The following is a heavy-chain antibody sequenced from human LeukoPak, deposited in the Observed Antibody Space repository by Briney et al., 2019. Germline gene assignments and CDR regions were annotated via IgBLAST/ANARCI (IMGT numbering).Heavy chain of an antibody. CDR2: INSDGSIT. V-gene: IGHV3-74*01. D-gene: IGHD3-16*01. J-gene: IGHJ4*02. CDR3: TRAADHHGGFDY. Sequence: GGSLRLSCAASGFTFSSYWMHWVRQAPGKGLMWVSRINSDGSITNYADSVKGRFTISRDNAKNTLYLQLNSLRAEDTAVYYCTRAADHHGGFDYWGPGTLVTVSS. CDR1: GFTFSSYW.